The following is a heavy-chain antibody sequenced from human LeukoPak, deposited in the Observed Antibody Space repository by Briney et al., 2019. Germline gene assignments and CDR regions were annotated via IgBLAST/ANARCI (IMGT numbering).Heavy chain of an antibody. CDR2: ISWDGGST. J-gene: IGHJ4*02. V-gene: IGHV3-43*01. Sequence: GGSLRLSCAASGFTFDDYTMHWVRQAPGKGLEWVSLISWDGGSTYYADSVKGRFTISRDNSKNSLYLQMNSLRTEDTALYYCAKDSWEAAAGALDYWGQGTLVTVSS. D-gene: IGHD6-13*01. CDR1: GFTFDDYT. CDR3: AKDSWEAAAGALDY.